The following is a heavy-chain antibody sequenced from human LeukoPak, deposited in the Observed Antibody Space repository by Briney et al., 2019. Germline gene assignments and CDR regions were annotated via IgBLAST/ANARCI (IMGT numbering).Heavy chain of an antibody. CDR2: IYYSGST. Sequence: SETLSLTCTVSGGSISSSSYYWGWIRQPPGKGLEWIGSIYYSGSTYYNPSLKSRVTISVDTSKNQFSLKLSSVTAADTAVYYCVRSFLVVCYFDYWGQGTLVTVSS. CDR3: VRSFLVVCYFDY. V-gene: IGHV4-39*01. CDR1: GGSISSSSYY. J-gene: IGHJ4*02. D-gene: IGHD3-22*01.